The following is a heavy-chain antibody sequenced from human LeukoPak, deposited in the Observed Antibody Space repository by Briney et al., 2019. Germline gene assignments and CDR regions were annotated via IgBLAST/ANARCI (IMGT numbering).Heavy chain of an antibody. CDR3: ARESRSQGFDY. Sequence: SETLSLTCTVSGGSVSSYYWSWIRQSAGKGLGWIGRIYTSGSTNYNPSLKSRVTISVDTSKNQFSLKLSSVTAADTAVYYCARESRSQGFDYWGQGTLVTVSS. V-gene: IGHV4-4*07. CDR2: IYTSGST. D-gene: IGHD3-3*01. CDR1: GGSVSSYY. J-gene: IGHJ4*02.